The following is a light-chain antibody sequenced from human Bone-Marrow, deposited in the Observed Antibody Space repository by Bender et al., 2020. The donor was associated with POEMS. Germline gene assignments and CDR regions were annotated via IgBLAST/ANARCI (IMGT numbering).Light chain of an antibody. CDR1: NLANKF. V-gene: IGLV3-1*01. CDR3: QAWDSSTLV. J-gene: IGLJ2*01. CDR2: VDT. Sequence: SYELSQPSSVSVSPGQTASITCSGDNLANKFPCWYQQKAGQSPVLVIDVDTVRPSGIPERFSGSNSGNTATLTISGTLAMDEADYYCQAWDSSTLVFGAGTKLTVL.